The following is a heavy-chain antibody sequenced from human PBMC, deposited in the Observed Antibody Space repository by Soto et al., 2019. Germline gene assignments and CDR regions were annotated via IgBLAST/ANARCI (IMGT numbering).Heavy chain of an antibody. Sequence: SQTLSLTCAISGDSVSSNSAAWNWIRQSPSRGLEWLGRTYYRSKWYNDYAVSVKSRITINPDTSKNQFSLQLNSVTPEETAVYYCARAEVQQLVREPWDNWFDPWGQGTLVTVSS. CDR2: TYYRSKWYN. CDR3: ARAEVQQLVREPWDNWFDP. V-gene: IGHV6-1*01. CDR1: GDSVSSNSAA. D-gene: IGHD6-13*01. J-gene: IGHJ5*02.